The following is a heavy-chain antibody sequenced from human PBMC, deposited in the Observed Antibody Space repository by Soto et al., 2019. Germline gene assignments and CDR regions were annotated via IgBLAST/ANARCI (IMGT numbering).Heavy chain of an antibody. CDR1: GYTFTGYY. D-gene: IGHD2-15*01. J-gene: IGHJ6*02. Sequence: ASVKVSCKASGYTFTGYYMHWVRQVPGQGLEWMGWINPNSGDTKYVQEFQGRVTMTRDTSISTAYMELSRLRSDDTAVYYCASFLCSSSSCYSVYGMDVWGQGTTVTVSS. V-gene: IGHV1-2*02. CDR2: INPNSGDT. CDR3: ASFLCSSSSCYSVYGMDV.